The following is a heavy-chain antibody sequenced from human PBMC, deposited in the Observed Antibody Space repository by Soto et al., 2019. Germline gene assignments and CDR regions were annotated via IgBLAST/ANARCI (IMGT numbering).Heavy chain of an antibody. CDR3: AKDSGSSGLFDY. Sequence: EVQLLESGGGLVQPGGSLRLSCAVSGFTFSNYAMSWVRQAPGMGLEWVSVISGSGGSTFYADSVKGRFTISRDNSKKTLHLQMNSLRAEDTAVYYCAKDSGSSGLFDYWGQGTLVAVSS. V-gene: IGHV3-23*01. CDR2: ISGSGGST. CDR1: GFTFSNYA. J-gene: IGHJ4*02. D-gene: IGHD5-12*01.